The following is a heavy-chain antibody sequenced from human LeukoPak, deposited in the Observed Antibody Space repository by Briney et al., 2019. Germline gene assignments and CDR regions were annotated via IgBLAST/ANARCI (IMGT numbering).Heavy chain of an antibody. D-gene: IGHD2-2*01. CDR3: ASGYQLLVIDY. CDR2: IYTSGST. V-gene: IGHV4-61*02. CDR1: GGSISSGSYY. Sequence: SQTLSLTCTVSGGSISSGSYYWSWIRQPAGKGLEWIGRIYTSGSTNYNPSLKSRVTISVDTSKNQFSLKLSSVTAADTAVYYCASGYQLLVIDYWGQGTLVTVSS. J-gene: IGHJ4*02.